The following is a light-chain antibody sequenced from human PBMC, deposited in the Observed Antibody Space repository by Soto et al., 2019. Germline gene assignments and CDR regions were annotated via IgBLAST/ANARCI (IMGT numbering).Light chain of an antibody. CDR3: QQANSFPLT. V-gene: IGKV1D-12*01. Sequence: DIQMTQSPSSVSASVGDRVTITCRASQGISSCLALYQQKPGKAPQFLVYAASSLQRGVPSRFSGSGSGTDFTLPISSLQPEDFATYYCQQANSFPLTFGGGTKVEIK. CDR2: AAS. J-gene: IGKJ4*01. CDR1: QGISSC.